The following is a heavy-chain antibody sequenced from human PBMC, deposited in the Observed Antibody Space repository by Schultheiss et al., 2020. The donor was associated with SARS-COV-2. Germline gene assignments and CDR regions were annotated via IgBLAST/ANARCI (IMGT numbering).Heavy chain of an antibody. J-gene: IGHJ4*02. Sequence: GGSLRLSCAASGFTFSSYGMHWVRQAPGKGLEWVAVISYDGSNKYYADSVKGRFTISRDNSKNTLYLQMNSLRAEDTAVYYCARAGIFGVVITQFDYWGQGTLVTVSS. CDR2: ISYDGSNK. V-gene: IGHV3-30*03. CDR3: ARAGIFGVVITQFDY. CDR1: GFTFSSYG. D-gene: IGHD3-3*01.